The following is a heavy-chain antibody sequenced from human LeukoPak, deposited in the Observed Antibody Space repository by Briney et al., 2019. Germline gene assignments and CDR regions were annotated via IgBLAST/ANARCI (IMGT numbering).Heavy chain of an antibody. CDR2: IYYSGST. CDR1: GGSISSGGYY. CDR3: ARDAGGWFDP. V-gene: IGHV4-31*03. D-gene: IGHD3-10*01. J-gene: IGHJ5*02. Sequence: SETLSLTCTVSGGSISSGGYYWSWIRQHPGKGLEWIGYIYYSGSTYYNPSLKSRVTISVDTSKNQFSLKLSSVTAADTAVYYSARDAGGWFDPWGQGTLVTVSP.